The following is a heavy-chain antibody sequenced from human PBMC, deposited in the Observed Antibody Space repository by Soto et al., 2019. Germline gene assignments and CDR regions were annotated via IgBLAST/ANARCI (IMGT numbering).Heavy chain of an antibody. CDR3: ASDPFLAAAGGAAFDI. D-gene: IGHD6-13*01. J-gene: IGHJ3*02. Sequence: GGSLRLSCAASGFTFSSYAMHWVRQAPGKGLEWVAVISYDGSNKYYADSVKGRFTISRDNSKNTLYLQMNSLRAEDTAVYYCASDPFLAAAGGAAFDIWGQGTMVTVSS. CDR1: GFTFSSYA. CDR2: ISYDGSNK. V-gene: IGHV3-30-3*01.